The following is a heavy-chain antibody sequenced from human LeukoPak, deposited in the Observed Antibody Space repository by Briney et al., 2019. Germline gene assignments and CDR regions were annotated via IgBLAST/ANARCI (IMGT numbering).Heavy chain of an antibody. V-gene: IGHV1-18*01. J-gene: IGHJ4*02. D-gene: IGHD5-18*01. Sequence: ASVKVSCKASGYTFTSYGISWVRQAPGRGLEWMGWISAYNGNTNYAQKLQGRVTMTTDTSTSTAYMELRSLRSDDTAVYYCARDLTPSSGYSYGWPRGYWGQGTLVTVSS. CDR2: ISAYNGNT. CDR1: GYTFTSYG. CDR3: ARDLTPSSGYSYGWPRGY.